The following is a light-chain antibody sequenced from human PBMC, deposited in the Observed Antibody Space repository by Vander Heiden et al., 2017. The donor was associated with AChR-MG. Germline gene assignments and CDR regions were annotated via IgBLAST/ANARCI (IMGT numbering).Light chain of an antibody. V-gene: IGKV1-8*01. CDR2: GAS. CDR1: QAISSC. CDR3: QQYYSYPRT. J-gene: IGKJ1*01. Sequence: AVQITQSPSSLSASTGDRVTITCRTSQAISSCVAWYQQKPGKAPRLLIYGASTLQSGVPSRFVGSVSGTDFTLTINFLQSEDFATYYCQQYYSYPRTFGQGTKVEIK.